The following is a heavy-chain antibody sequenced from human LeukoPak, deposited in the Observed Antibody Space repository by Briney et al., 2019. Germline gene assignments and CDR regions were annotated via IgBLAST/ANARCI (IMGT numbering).Heavy chain of an antibody. V-gene: IGHV3-9*01. J-gene: IGHJ4*02. CDR3: AKDMDDYGGMGY. CDR1: GFTCDDYA. Sequence: GRSLRLYCAASGFTCDDYAMHWVRQAPGKGLEGGSGISWNSGSIGYADSVKGRFTISRDNAKNSLYLQMNSLRAEDTALYYCAKDMDDYGGMGYWGQGTLVTVSS. CDR2: ISWNSGSI. D-gene: IGHD4-23*01.